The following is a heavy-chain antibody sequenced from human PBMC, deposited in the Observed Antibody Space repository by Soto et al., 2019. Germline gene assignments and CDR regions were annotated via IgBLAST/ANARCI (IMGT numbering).Heavy chain of an antibody. V-gene: IGHV1-18*04. CDR2: IHGYNGNT. Sequence: SVKVSCKSSGYPFIKYGISWVRQAPGQGLEWMGWIHGYNGNTQYAQKFQGRLSVTTDTLTDTAYMELRRLRADDTAVYYCARDKCYHIDYWGQGTQVTVS. D-gene: IGHD2-2*01. CDR3: ARDKCYHIDY. CDR1: GYPFIKYG. J-gene: IGHJ4*02.